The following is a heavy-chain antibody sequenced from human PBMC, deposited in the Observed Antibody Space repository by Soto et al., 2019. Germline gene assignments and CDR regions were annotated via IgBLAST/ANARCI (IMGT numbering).Heavy chain of an antibody. D-gene: IGHD3-9*01. V-gene: IGHV2-5*02. CDR3: ARRYYDTLTGLPYYCDD. CDR2: INWDDGR. J-gene: IGHJ4*02. Sequence: QVTLKEAGPTLLKPTQTLTLTCTFSGFSISTSGMGVGWIRQPPGKSLEWLAPINWDDGRRPSPCLKGRLTVTKDTSKNKVVLTLATSDPVDTATYYCARRYYDTLTGLPYYCDDWGQVPLVSVAS. CDR1: GFSISTSGMG.